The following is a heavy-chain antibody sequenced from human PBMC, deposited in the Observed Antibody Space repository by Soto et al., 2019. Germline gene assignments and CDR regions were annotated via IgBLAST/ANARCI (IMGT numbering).Heavy chain of an antibody. CDR2: ISTYNDHT. CDR1: GYTFHSFG. V-gene: IGHV1-18*01. CDR3: ARLRNSGWHTHFCVGRDV. Sequence: QAHLEQSGIEVKKPGASVKVTCKASGYTFHSFGISWVRQAPGQGLEWLGWISTYNDHTNSAQKFRGRVAMATDMATSTASMELRSLTADDTAVYYCARLRNSGWHTHFCVGRDVGGQGTTIIVSS. J-gene: IGHJ6*02. D-gene: IGHD6-19*01.